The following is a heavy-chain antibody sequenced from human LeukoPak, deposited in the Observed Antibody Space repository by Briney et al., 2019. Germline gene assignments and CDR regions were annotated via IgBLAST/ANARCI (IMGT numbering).Heavy chain of an antibody. D-gene: IGHD6-19*01. CDR2: IPYDGSNK. CDR1: GFTFSSYG. J-gene: IGHJ5*02. V-gene: IGHV3-30*18. CDR3: AKDHVAGTFDP. Sequence: GGSLRLSCAASGFTFSSYGMHWVRQAPGKGLEWVAVIPYDGSNKYYADSVKGRFTISRDDSKNTLYLQMNSLRAEDTAVYYCAKDHVAGTFDPWGQGTLVTVSS.